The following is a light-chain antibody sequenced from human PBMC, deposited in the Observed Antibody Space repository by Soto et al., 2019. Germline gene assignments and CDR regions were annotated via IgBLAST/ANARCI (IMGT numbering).Light chain of an antibody. J-gene: IGKJ5*01. Sequence: EIVLTHSPGTLSLSPCERATLSSSASQSVSCNFLAWYQEKPGQAPRLLIYGASSRATGIPDRFSGSGSGTDFTLTISSLQSEDFAVYYCQQYNNWPPITFGQGTRLEIK. V-gene: IGKV3-20*01. CDR3: QQYNNWPPIT. CDR2: GAS. CDR1: QSVSCNF.